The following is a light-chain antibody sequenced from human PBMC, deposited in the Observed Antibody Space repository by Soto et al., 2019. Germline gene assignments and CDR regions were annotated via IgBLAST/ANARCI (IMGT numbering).Light chain of an antibody. CDR1: SSDVGSYNL. CDR3: CSYAGSPTFVI. CDR2: EVS. Sequence: QSVQTQPASVSGSPGQSITIPCTGASSDVGSYNLVSWYQQHPGKAPKLMIYEVSRRPSGISNRFSGSKSGNTASLTISGLQAEDEADYYCCSYAGSPTFVIFGGGTKVTVL. J-gene: IGLJ2*01. V-gene: IGLV2-23*02.